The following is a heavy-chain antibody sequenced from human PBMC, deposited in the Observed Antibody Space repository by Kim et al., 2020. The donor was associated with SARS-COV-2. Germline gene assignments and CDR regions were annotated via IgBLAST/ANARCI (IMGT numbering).Heavy chain of an antibody. Sequence: GGSLRLSCAAFGFSITTYGVHWFRQAPGRGLEWVAVMWYDGSKQLYADSVQGRFTVSRDTSKNTLYLQMNSLRAEDTAIYFCARDIGTSFDYWGQGTLVAVSS. J-gene: IGHJ4*02. V-gene: IGHV3-33*08. CDR3: ARDIGTSFDY. CDR1: GFSITTYG. D-gene: IGHD6-13*01. CDR2: MWYDGSKQ.